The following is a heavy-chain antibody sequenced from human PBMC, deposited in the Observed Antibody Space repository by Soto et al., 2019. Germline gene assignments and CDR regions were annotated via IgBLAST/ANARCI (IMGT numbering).Heavy chain of an antibody. Sequence: PVGSLRLSCAASGFTFSDYYMSWIRQAPGKGLEWVSYISSSSGYTNYADSVKGRFTIPRDNAKNSLYLQMNSLRAEDTAVYYCAKEYGRLDYWGQGTLVTVSS. CDR1: GFTFSDYY. D-gene: IGHD4-17*01. J-gene: IGHJ4*02. V-gene: IGHV3-11*06. CDR2: ISSSSGYT. CDR3: AKEYGRLDY.